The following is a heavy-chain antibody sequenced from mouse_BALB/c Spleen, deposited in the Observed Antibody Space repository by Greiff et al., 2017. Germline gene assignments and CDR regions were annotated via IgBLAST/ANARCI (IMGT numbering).Heavy chain of an antibody. CDR2: IRNKANGYTT. D-gene: IGHD2-14*01. J-gene: IGHJ3*01. CDR1: GFTFTDYY. Sequence: EVKLVESGGGLVQPGGSLRLSCATSGFTFTDYYMSWVRQPPGKALEWLGFIRNKANGYTTEYSASVKGRFTISRDNSQSILYLQMNTLRAEDSATYYCARDNYRYGLAWFAYWGQGTLVTVSA. CDR3: ARDNYRYGLAWFAY. V-gene: IGHV7-3*02.